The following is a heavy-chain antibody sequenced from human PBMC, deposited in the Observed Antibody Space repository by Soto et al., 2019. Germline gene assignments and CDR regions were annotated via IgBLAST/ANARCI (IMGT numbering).Heavy chain of an antibody. CDR3: ATWARDISSAPH. D-gene: IGHD6-13*01. CDR1: GVSISSYY. V-gene: IGHV4-59*01. CDR2: SYYSGST. J-gene: IGHJ4*02. Sequence: QVQLQESCPGLVKPSETLSLTCPVSGVSISSYYWSWIRQPPGKGLEWIGYSYYSGSTNYNPSLKSRVTIPVDTSKNQFSLKLRSVTAADTAVYYCATWARDISSAPHRGQGTLVTVSS.